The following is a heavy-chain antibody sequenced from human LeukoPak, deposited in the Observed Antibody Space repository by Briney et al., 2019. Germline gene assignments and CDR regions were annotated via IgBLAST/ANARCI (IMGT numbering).Heavy chain of an antibody. CDR3: ARKGGSGWTGNWFDP. J-gene: IGHJ5*02. CDR1: GGSISSSSYY. Sequence: SETLSLTCTVSGGSISSSSYYWGWIRQPPGRGREWIGSIYYSGSTYYNPSLKSRVTISVDTSKNQFSLKLSSVTAADTAVYYCARKGGSGWTGNWFDPWGQGTLVTVSS. D-gene: IGHD6-19*01. V-gene: IGHV4-39*01. CDR2: IYYSGST.